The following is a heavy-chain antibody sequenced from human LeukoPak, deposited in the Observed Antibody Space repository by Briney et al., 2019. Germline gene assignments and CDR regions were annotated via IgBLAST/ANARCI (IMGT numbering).Heavy chain of an antibody. J-gene: IGHJ4*01. CDR2: IYYSGST. Sequence: SETLSLTCTVSGGSISSYYWSWIRQPPGKGLEWIGYIYYSGSTNYNPSLKSRVTISVDTSKNQFSLKLRSVTAADTAVYYCARLPYYYDSSGYHYAGPFDYWGQEPWSPSPQ. D-gene: IGHD3-22*01. CDR1: GGSISSYY. V-gene: IGHV4-59*01. CDR3: ARLPYYYDSSGYHYAGPFDY.